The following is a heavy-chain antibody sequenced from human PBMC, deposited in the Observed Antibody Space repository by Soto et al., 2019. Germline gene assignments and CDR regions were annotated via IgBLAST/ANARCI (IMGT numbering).Heavy chain of an antibody. J-gene: IGHJ6*02. CDR1: GFTFSSYA. CDR2: ISYDGSNK. Sequence: GGSLRLSCAASGFTFSSYAMHWVRQAPGKGLEWVAVISYDGSNKYYADSVKGRFTISRDNSKNTLYLQMNSLRAEDTAVYYCARGRPDYYGSGSQYYYGMDVWGQGTTVTVS. V-gene: IGHV3-30-3*01. D-gene: IGHD3-10*01. CDR3: ARGRPDYYGSGSQYYYGMDV.